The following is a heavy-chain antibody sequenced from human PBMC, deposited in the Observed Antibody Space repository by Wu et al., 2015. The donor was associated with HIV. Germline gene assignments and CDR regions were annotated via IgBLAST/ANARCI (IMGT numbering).Heavy chain of an antibody. V-gene: IGHV1-24*01. J-gene: IGHJ4*03. Sequence: QDQLVQSGAEVKKPGASVKVSCKVSGYTLSKLYMNWVRQAPGKGLEWMGGFDPEEGKTIYAQKFQGRLILTEDTSADTAYMEMSSLRPEDTAVYYCARNTDSVATSLYSLGVWGQGTLVTVSS. D-gene: IGHD5-12*01. CDR1: GYTLSKLY. CDR3: ARNTDSVATSLYSLGV. CDR2: FDPEEGKT.